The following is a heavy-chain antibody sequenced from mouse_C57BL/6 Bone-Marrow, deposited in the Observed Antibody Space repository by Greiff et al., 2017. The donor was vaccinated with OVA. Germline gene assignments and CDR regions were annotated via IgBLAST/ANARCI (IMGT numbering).Heavy chain of an antibody. CDR2: INPNNGGT. CDR1: GYTFTDYY. V-gene: IGHV1-26*01. D-gene: IGHD1-2*01. CDR3: ASHSFSRAY. J-gene: IGHJ3*01. Sequence: VHVKQSGPELVKPGASVKISCKASGYTFTDYYMNWVKQSHGKSLEWIGDINPNNGGTSYNQKFKGKATLTVDKSSSTAYMELRSLTSEDSAVYYCASHSFSRAYWGQGTLVTVSA.